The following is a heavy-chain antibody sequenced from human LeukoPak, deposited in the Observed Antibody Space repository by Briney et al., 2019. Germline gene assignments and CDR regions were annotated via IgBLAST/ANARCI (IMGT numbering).Heavy chain of an antibody. J-gene: IGHJ6*03. CDR3: ATSRITMIGDYMDF. Sequence: GGSLRLSCAASGFTFSSYGMSWVRQAPGKGLEWVSSISSSSSYIYYADSVKGRFTLSRDNSKNTVYLQVDSLRSEDTAVYFCATSRITMIGDYMDFWGRGTAVTVSS. CDR1: GFTFSSYG. CDR2: ISSSSSYI. V-gene: IGHV3-21*01. D-gene: IGHD3-22*01.